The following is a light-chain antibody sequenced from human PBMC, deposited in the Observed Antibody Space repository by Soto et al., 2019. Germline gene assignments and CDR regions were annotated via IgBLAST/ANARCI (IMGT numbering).Light chain of an antibody. Sequence: TPAPRTRRFSPAPRVRLSGNASQELGALYLAWFQQKSGQAPRVLIYSASTTATGIPDRFTGSGSGTDFTLTISSLQSEDFALYHCQQYNNWPLTFGRGTKVDI. CDR1: QELGALY. J-gene: IGKJ4*01. CDR3: QQYNNWPLT. CDR2: SAS. V-gene: IGKV3D-15*01.